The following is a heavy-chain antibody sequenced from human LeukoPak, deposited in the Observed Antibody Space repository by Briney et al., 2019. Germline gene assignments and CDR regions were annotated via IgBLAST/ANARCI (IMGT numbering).Heavy chain of an antibody. D-gene: IGHD5-12*01. CDR1: GGSISSYY. CDR2: IYTSGST. Sequence: SSETLSLTCTVSGGSISSYYWSWIRQPAGKGLEWIGRIYTSGSTNYNPSLKSRVTMSVDTSKNQFSLKLSSVTAADTAVYYCASGYEDRGYYYYGMDVWGQGTTVTVSS. J-gene: IGHJ6*02. CDR3: ASGYEDRGYYYYGMDV. V-gene: IGHV4-4*07.